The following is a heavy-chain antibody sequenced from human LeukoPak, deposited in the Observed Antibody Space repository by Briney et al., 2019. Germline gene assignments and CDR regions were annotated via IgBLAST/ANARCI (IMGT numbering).Heavy chain of an antibody. D-gene: IGHD3-3*01. CDR2: INHSGST. CDR3: ARSARTYYDFWSGYPFNNAFDI. CDR1: GGSFSGYY. Sequence: SETLSLTCAVYGGSFSGYYWSWIRQPPGKGLEWIGEINHSGSTNYNPSLKSRVTISVDTSKNQFSLKLSSVTAADTAVYYCARSARTYYDFWSGYPFNNAFDIWGQGTMVTVSS. V-gene: IGHV4-34*01. J-gene: IGHJ3*02.